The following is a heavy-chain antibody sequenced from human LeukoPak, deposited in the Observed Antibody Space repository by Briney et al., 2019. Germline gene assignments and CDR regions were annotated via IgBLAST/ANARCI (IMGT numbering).Heavy chain of an antibody. CDR2: IYSGGST. CDR1: GFTVSSNY. V-gene: IGHV3-66*01. CDR3: ARSTVPYSSSWYHFDY. D-gene: IGHD6-13*01. J-gene: IGHJ4*02. Sequence: GGSLRLSCAASGFTVSSNYMSWVRQAPGKGLEWVSVIYSGGSTYYADSVKGRFTISRDNSKNTLYLQMNSLRAEDTAVYYCARSTVPYSSSWYHFDYWGQGTLVTVSS.